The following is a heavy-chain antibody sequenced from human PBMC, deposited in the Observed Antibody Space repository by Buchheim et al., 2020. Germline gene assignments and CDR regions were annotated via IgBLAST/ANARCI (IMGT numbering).Heavy chain of an antibody. J-gene: IGHJ4*02. CDR2: IYHSGST. D-gene: IGHD3-16*02. Sequence: QLQESGSGVVKPSQTLSLTCAVSGGSITTNDYSWSWIRQPPGKGLEWIGYIYHSGSTQYNPSLKSRINISVDKSKNQFSLKVNSVTAADTAVYYCARAPWHYNWGTYRYYFDSWGQGTL. CDR1: GGSITTNDYS. CDR3: ARAPWHYNWGTYRYYFDS. V-gene: IGHV4-30-2*01.